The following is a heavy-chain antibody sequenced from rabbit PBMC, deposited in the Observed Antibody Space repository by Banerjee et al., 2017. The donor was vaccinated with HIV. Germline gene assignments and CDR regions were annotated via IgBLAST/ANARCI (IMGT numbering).Heavy chain of an antibody. Sequence: QEQLEESGGDLVKPEGSLTLTCTASGFSFSSDYYMCWVRQAPGKGLEWIGCIYTGSGSTYYASWAKGRFTISKTSSTTVTLQMTSLTAADTATYFCASQAGYAGYGPFKLWGPGTLVTVS. CDR2: IYTGSGST. J-gene: IGHJ4*01. V-gene: IGHV1S45*01. D-gene: IGHD7-1*01. CDR3: ASQAGYAGYGPFKL. CDR1: GFSFSSDYY.